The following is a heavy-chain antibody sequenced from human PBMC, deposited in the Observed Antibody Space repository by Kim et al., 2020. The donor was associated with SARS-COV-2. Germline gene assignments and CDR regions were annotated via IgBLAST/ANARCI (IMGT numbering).Heavy chain of an antibody. Sequence: GGSLRLSCAASGFTFSNYWMSWVRQAPGKGLEWVANIKRDGSEKYYVDSVRGRFTIPRDNAKNLLFLQMNSLRGEDTAVYYCTSWGAGNYWGPGTLVTVSS. CDR2: IKRDGSEK. D-gene: IGHD6-13*01. CDR1: GFTFSNYW. V-gene: IGHV3-7*01. J-gene: IGHJ4*02. CDR3: TSWGAGNY.